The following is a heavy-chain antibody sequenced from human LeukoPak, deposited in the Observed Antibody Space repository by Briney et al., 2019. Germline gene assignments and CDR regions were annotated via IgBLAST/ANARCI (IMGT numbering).Heavy chain of an antibody. D-gene: IGHD3-10*01. V-gene: IGHV3-7*01. Sequence: GGSLRLSCAASGFTFSTYWMSWVRQAPGKGLEWVANINQDGSQKYYVDSVKGRFTISRDNAKNLLYLQMNSLRAEDTAVFYCARDYFGNHWFDPWGQGTLVTVSS. CDR2: INQDGSQK. J-gene: IGHJ5*02. CDR3: ARDYFGNHWFDP. CDR1: GFTFSTYW.